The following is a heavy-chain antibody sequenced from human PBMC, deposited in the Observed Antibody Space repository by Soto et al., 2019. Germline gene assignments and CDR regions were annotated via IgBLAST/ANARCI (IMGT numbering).Heavy chain of an antibody. CDR3: AKDGRGSGSHYNSFGY. CDR2: IYSTGTT. D-gene: IGHD3-10*01. CDR1: GFTVGNNY. J-gene: IGHJ4*02. V-gene: IGHV3-53*01. Sequence: PGGPLRLSCAASGFTVGNNYMSWGRQAPGKGLEWVSLIYSTGTTKYADSVKGRFTVSRDNAKNTLYLQMNSLRAEDTAVYYCAKDGRGSGSHYNSFGYWGQGTLVTVSS.